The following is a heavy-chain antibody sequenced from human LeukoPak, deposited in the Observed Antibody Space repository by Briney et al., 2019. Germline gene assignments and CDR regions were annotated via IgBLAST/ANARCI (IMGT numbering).Heavy chain of an antibody. V-gene: IGHV3-30*02. D-gene: IGHD3-10*01. CDR2: IRDDGSTK. CDR1: GFTFRNYG. J-gene: IGHJ3*02. CDR3: AKDGVSSSVWAFDI. Sequence: GGSLRLSCAASGFTFRNYGMHWVRQAPGKGLEWVAFIRDDGSTKYYVDSVKGRFVISRDNSRNTLYLYMNNLRAEDSAVYYCAKDGVSSSVWAFDIWGQGTMVTVSS.